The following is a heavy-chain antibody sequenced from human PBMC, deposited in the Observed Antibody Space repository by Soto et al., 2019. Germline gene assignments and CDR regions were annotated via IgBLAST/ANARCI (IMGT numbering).Heavy chain of an antibody. CDR3: ARLIWFGELLYYGMDV. J-gene: IGHJ6*02. Sequence: PGESLKISCKASGYSFTNYWISWVRQMPGKGLEWMGRIDPSDSYTNYSPSFQGHVTISADKSISTAYLRWSSLKASDTAMYYCARLIWFGELLYYGMDVWGQGTTVTVSS. V-gene: IGHV5-10-1*01. CDR2: IDPSDSYT. CDR1: GYSFTNYW. D-gene: IGHD3-10*01.